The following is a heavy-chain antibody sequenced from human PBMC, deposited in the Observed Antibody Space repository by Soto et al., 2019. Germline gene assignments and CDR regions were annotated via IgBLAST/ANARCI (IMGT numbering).Heavy chain of an antibody. CDR3: GSGRSGQMVVFF. CDR2: IGPESGAT. Sequence: GASVKVSCKASGYTFTGHYIHWVRQAPEQGPEWMGEIGPESGATRNAQKFQGRVTITRDTSITTVYMELTNLSPDDTAVYYCGSGRSGQMVVFFWGQGTPETVSS. D-gene: IGHD6-25*01. CDR1: GYTFTGHY. V-gene: IGHV1-2*02. J-gene: IGHJ4*02.